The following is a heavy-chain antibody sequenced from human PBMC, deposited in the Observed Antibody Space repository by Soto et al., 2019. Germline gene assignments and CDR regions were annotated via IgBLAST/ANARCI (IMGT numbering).Heavy chain of an antibody. CDR3: AKDGSEMATIYYFAY. V-gene: IGHV3-30*18. D-gene: IGHD5-12*01. Sequence: GGSLRLSCAASGFTFSSYGMHWVRQAPGKGLEWVAVISYDGSNKYYADSVKGRFTISRDNSKNTLYLQMNSLRAEDTAVYYCAKDGSEMATIYYFAYWGQGTLVTVSS. CDR2: ISYDGSNK. CDR1: GFTFSSYG. J-gene: IGHJ4*02.